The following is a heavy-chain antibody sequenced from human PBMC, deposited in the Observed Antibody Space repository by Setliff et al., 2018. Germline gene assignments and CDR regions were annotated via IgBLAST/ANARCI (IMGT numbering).Heavy chain of an antibody. CDR3: ARLALTGYDSSGYYYALEYYYYMDV. V-gene: IGHV3-33*01. D-gene: IGHD3-22*01. J-gene: IGHJ6*03. CDR1: GFTFSTYG. Sequence: PGGSLRLSCAASGFTFSTYGMHWVRQAPGKGLEWVAYIWYDGSNKYYVDSVKGRFTVSRDNSKDTLYLQMNSLRAEDTAVYYCARLALTGYDSSGYYYALEYYYYMDVWGKGTTVTVSS. CDR2: IWYDGSNK.